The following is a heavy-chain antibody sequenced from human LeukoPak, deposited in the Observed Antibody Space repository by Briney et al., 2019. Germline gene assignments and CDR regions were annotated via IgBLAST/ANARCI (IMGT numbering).Heavy chain of an antibody. CDR1: GYSISSGYY. CDR3: ARSAVPAAIRAFDY. D-gene: IGHD2-2*02. Sequence: SETLSLTCAVSGYSISSGYYWGWIRQPPGKGLEWIGSICHSGSTYYNPSLKSRVTISVDTSKNQFSLKLSSVTAADTAVYYCARSAVPAAIRAFDYWGQGTLVTVSS. V-gene: IGHV4-38-2*01. CDR2: ICHSGST. J-gene: IGHJ4*02.